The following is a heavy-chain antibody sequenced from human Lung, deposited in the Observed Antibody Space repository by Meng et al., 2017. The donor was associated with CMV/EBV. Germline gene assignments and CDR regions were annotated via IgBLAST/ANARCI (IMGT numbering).Heavy chain of an antibody. CDR3: LRRSGGSV. CDR2: IPHRGSS. D-gene: IGHD3-10*01. J-gene: IGHJ1*01. Sequence: QVQLREAGPALVTPSETLSLTCAVSGYSITNHNWWAWVRQPPGKGLEWIGEIPHRGSSAYNPSLKSRVSMSIDKSKNQFSLKLTSVTAADTAVYHCLRRSGGSVWGQGTLVTVSS. V-gene: IGHV4-4*02. CDR1: GYSITNHNW.